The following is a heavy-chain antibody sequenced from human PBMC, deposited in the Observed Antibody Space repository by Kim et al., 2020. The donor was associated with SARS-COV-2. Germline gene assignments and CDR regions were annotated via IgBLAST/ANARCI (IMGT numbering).Heavy chain of an antibody. J-gene: IGHJ6*02. Sequence: ASVKVSCKASGYTFTSYGISWVRQAPGQGLEWMGWISAYNGNTNYAQKLQGRVTMTTDTSTSTAYMELRSLRSDDTAVYYCARVGLIRRIAAAGNYYYYGMDVWGQGTTVTVSS. V-gene: IGHV1-18*01. CDR1: GYTFTSYG. D-gene: IGHD6-13*01. CDR2: ISAYNGNT. CDR3: ARVGLIRRIAAAGNYYYYGMDV.